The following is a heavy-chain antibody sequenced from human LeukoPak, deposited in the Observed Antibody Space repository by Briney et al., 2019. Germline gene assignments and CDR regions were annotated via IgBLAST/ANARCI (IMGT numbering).Heavy chain of an antibody. V-gene: IGHV5-51*01. CDR2: IYPGDSDT. D-gene: IGHD3-10*01. CDR3: ARLGSGSYYPERYGMDV. J-gene: IGHJ6*04. CDR1: GYSFTSYW. Sequence: GESLKIPCKGPGYSFTSYWIGWVRQMPGKGLEWMGIIYPGDSDTRYSPSFQGQVTISAGKSISTAYLQWSSLKASDTAMYYCARLGSGSYYPERYGMDVWGKGTTVTVSS.